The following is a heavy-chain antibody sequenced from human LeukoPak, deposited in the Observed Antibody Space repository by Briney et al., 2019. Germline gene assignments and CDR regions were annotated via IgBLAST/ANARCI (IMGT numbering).Heavy chain of an antibody. Sequence: GRSLRLSCAASGFTFSSYGMHWVRQAPGKGLEWVAVISFDESNKYYADSVKGRFTISRDNSKNTLYLQMNSLRAEDTAVYYCAKDQDYYGSSGYYNYYYYGMDVWGQGTTDTVSS. CDR3: AKDQDYYGSSGYYNYYYYGMDV. CDR1: GFTFSSYG. CDR2: ISFDESNK. D-gene: IGHD3-22*01. J-gene: IGHJ6*02. V-gene: IGHV3-30*18.